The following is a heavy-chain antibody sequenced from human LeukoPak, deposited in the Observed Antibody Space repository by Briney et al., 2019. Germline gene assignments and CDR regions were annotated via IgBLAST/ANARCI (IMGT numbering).Heavy chain of an antibody. CDR2: IYYSGST. Sequence: KSSETLSLTCTVSGGSISSSSYYWGGIRQPPGKGLEWIGSIYYSGSTYYNPSLKSRVTISVDTSKNQFSLKLSSVTAADTAVYYCARLDRVAVAGRLYYFDYWGQGTLVTVSS. CDR1: GGSISSSSYY. D-gene: IGHD6-19*01. J-gene: IGHJ4*02. CDR3: ARLDRVAVAGRLYYFDY. V-gene: IGHV4-39*01.